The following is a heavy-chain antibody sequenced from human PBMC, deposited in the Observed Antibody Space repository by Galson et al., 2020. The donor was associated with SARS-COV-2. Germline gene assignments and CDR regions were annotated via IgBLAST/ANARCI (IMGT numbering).Heavy chain of an antibody. CDR3: VGWNYGVFAY. V-gene: IGHV4-38-2*01. Sequence: TLSLTCAVSGYSISSGYYWGWIRQPPGKGLEWIGSIYHSGSTYYNPSLKSRVTISVDTSKNQFSLKLSSVTAADTAVYYCVGWNYGVFAYWGQGTLVTVSS. J-gene: IGHJ4*02. CDR1: GYSISSGYY. CDR2: IYHSGST. D-gene: IGHD1-7*01.